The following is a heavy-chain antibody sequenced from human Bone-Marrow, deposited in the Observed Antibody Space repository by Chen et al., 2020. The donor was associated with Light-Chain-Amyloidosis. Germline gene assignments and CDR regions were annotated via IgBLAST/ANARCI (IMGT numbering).Heavy chain of an antibody. CDR2: IYPDDSDA. Sequence: EVQREQSGPEVKKPGKSVKIYGKGHGYTFPIYWIGWVRQMPGKGLGWMGVIYPDDSDARYSPSFEGQVTISADKSITTAYLQWRSLKASDTAMYYCARRRDGYNFDYWGQGTLVTVSS. J-gene: IGHJ4*02. D-gene: IGHD5-12*01. CDR3: ARRRDGYNFDY. V-gene: IGHV5-51*01. CDR1: GYTFPIYW.